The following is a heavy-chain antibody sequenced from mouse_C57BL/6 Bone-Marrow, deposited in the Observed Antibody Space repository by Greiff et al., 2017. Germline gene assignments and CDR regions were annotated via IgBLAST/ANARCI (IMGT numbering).Heavy chain of an antibody. D-gene: IGHD1-1*01. CDR3: ARNYYGSSYYAMDY. CDR1: GYSFTDYN. J-gene: IGHJ4*01. CDR2: INPNYGTT. Sequence: VQLQQSGPELVKPGASVKISCKASGYSFTDYNMNWVKQSNGKSLEWIGVINPNYGTTSYDQKFKGKATLTVDQSSSTAYMQLNSLTSEDSAVYYCARNYYGSSYYAMDYWGQGTSVTVSS. V-gene: IGHV1-39*01.